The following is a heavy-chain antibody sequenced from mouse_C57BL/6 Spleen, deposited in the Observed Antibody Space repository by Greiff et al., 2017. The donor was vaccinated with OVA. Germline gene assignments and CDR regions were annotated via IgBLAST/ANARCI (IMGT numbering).Heavy chain of an antibody. V-gene: IGHV14-4*01. CDR1: GFNIKDDY. CDR2: IDPENGDT. D-gene: IGHD1-1*01. Sequence: VQLQQSGAELVRPGASVKLSCTASGFNIKDDYMHWVKQRPEQGLEWIGWIDPENGDTEYASKFQGKATITADTSSNTAYLRLSSLTSEDTAVYYCTTRYYYGSSAWFAYWGQGTLVTVSA. J-gene: IGHJ3*01. CDR3: TTRYYYGSSAWFAY.